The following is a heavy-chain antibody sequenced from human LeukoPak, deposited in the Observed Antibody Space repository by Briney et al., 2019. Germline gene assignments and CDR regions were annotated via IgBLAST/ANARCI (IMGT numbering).Heavy chain of an antibody. V-gene: IGHV4-31*03. CDR2: IYYSGST. Sequence: SETLSLTCTVSGGFISSGGYYWSWIRQHPGKGLEWIGYIYYSGSTYYNPSLKSRVTISVDTSKNQFSLKLSSVTAADTAVYYCARGNIPDAFDIWGQGTMVTVSS. J-gene: IGHJ3*02. CDR1: GGFISSGGYY. D-gene: IGHD2/OR15-2a*01. CDR3: ARGNIPDAFDI.